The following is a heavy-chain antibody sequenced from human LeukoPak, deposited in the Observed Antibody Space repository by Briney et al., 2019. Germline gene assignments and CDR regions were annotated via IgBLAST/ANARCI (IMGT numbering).Heavy chain of an antibody. V-gene: IGHV1-2*02. CDR2: INPNSGGT. D-gene: IGHD1-26*01. J-gene: IGHJ4*02. Sequence: ASVKVSCKASGYTFTGYYMHWVRQAPGQGPEWMGWINPNSGGTNYAQKFQGRVTMTRDTSISTAYMELSRLRSDDTAVYYCARVYGSYSAVDYWGQGTLVTVSS. CDR3: ARVYGSYSAVDY. CDR1: GYTFTGYY.